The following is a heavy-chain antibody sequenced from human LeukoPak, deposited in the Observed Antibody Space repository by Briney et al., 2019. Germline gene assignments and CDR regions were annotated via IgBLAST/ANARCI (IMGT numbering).Heavy chain of an antibody. CDR1: GGSISSYY. J-gene: IGHJ4*02. D-gene: IGHD6-13*01. CDR3: ARGMQQLYHFDS. Sequence: PSETLSLTCAVSGGSISSYYWSWIRQPPGKGQEWIGYIYYSGSTNYNPSLKSRVTISVDTSKNQFSLKLSSVTAADTAVYYCARGMQQLYHFDSWGRGTLVTVSS. V-gene: IGHV4-59*01. CDR2: IYYSGST.